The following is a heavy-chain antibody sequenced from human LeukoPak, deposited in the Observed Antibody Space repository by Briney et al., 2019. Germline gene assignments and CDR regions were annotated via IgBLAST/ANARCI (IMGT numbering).Heavy chain of an antibody. V-gene: IGHV4-61*08. J-gene: IGHJ4*02. CDR3: ATLRSGSCWN. D-gene: IGHD2-15*01. CDR1: GGSLSSSVYY. CDR2: IYYSGST. Sequence: SETLSLTCTVSGGSLSSSVYYWSWIRQSPGKGLEWIGNIYYSGSTNYNPSLKSRVTISVDTPKNQFSLKLSSVTAADTAVYYCATLRSGSCWNWGQGTLVSVSS.